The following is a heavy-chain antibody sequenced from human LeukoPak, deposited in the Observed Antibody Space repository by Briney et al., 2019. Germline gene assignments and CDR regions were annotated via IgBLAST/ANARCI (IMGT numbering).Heavy chain of an antibody. J-gene: IGHJ4*02. V-gene: IGHV3-23*01. Sequence: GGSLSLSCAASGFTFSSYAMSWVRQAPGKGLEWVSAISGSGGSTYYADSVKGRFTISRDNSKNTLDLQMNSLISEGTAVYYCAKGGIPKWSRWGQGTLVTVSA. D-gene: IGHD2-8*01. CDR1: GFTFSSYA. CDR2: ISGSGGST. CDR3: AKGGIPKWSR.